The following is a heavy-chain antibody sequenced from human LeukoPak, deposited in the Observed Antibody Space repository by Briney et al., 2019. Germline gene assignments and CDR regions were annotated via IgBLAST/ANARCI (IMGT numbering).Heavy chain of an antibody. J-gene: IGHJ4*02. CDR1: GYTFTSYY. Sequence: ASVKVSCKASGYTFTSYYMHWVRQAPGQGLEWMGLINPSGGSTSYAQKFQGRVTMTTDTSTSTAYVELRSLRSDDTAVYYCARGGVDNYDSSGYYYFDYWGQGTLVTVSS. D-gene: IGHD3-22*01. CDR2: INPSGGST. V-gene: IGHV1-46*01. CDR3: ARGGVDNYDSSGYYYFDY.